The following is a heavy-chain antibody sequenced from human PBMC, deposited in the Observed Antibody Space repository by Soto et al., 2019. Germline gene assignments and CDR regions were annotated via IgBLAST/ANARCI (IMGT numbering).Heavy chain of an antibody. CDR2: ISSSSSTI. CDR3: ARDFGDYLYYYYGMDV. D-gene: IGHD4-17*01. J-gene: IGHJ6*02. Sequence: VGSLRLSCAASGFTFSSYCMNWVRQAPGKGLEWVSYISSSSSTIYYADSVKGRFTISRDNAKNSLYLQMNSLRDEDTAVYYCARDFGDYLYYYYGMDVCGQRTTVTVSS. CDR1: GFTFSSYC. V-gene: IGHV3-48*02.